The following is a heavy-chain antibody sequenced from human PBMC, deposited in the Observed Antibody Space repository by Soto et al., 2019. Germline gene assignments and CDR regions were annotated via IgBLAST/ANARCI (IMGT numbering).Heavy chain of an antibody. CDR1: GGSISSYY. J-gene: IGHJ4*02. CDR2: TYYSGST. V-gene: IGHV4-4*08. CDR3: AREYESSPTD. Sequence: PSETLSLSCTVSGGSISSYYWSWIRQPPGKGLEWIGSTYYSGSTNYNPSLKSRATISVDTSKNQFSLKLTSVTAADTAVYYCAREYESSPTDWGQGTLVTVSS. D-gene: IGHD6-13*01.